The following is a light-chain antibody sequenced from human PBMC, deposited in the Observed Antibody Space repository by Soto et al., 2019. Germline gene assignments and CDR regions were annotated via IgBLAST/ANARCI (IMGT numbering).Light chain of an antibody. CDR3: QQLNSYPYT. J-gene: IGKJ2*01. CDR2: AAS. Sequence: IQLTQSPSSLSASVGDRVTITCRASQGISSYLAWFQQKPGKAPKLLIYAASTLQSGVLSRFSGSGSGTEFTLTISSLQPEDFATYYCQQLNSYPYTFGQGTKVEIK. CDR1: QGISSY. V-gene: IGKV1-9*01.